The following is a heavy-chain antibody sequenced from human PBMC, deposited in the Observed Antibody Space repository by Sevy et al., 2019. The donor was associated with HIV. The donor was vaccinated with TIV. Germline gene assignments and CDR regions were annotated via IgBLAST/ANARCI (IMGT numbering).Heavy chain of an antibody. CDR2: ISYDGSNK. CDR3: AKPYGDYLNWYFDL. V-gene: IGHV3-30*18. J-gene: IGHJ2*01. CDR1: GFTFSSYG. D-gene: IGHD4-17*01. Sequence: GGSLRLSCAASGFTFSSYGMHWVRQAPGKGLEWVAVISYDGSNKYYADSVKGRFTISRDNSKNTLYLQMNSLRAEDTAVYYCAKPYGDYLNWYFDLWGRRTLVTVSS.